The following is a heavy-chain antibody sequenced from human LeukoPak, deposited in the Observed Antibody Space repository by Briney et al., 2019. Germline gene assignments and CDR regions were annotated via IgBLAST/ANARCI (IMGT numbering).Heavy chain of an antibody. V-gene: IGHV5-51*01. Sequence: GESLKISCKGSGYSFTSYWIGWVRQMPGKGLEWMGIIYPGDSDTRYSPSFQGQVTISADKSISTAYLQWSSLKASDTAMYYCARVRAYSYGYELLDYWGQGTLVTVSS. J-gene: IGHJ4*02. CDR1: GYSFTSYW. CDR2: IYPGDSDT. CDR3: ARVRAYSYGYELLDY. D-gene: IGHD5-18*01.